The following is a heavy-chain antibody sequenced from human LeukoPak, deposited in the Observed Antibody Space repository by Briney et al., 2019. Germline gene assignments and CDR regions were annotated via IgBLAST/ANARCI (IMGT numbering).Heavy chain of an antibody. CDR2: IYYSGST. CDR3: ARVSHSNFDYYYGMDV. J-gene: IGHJ6*02. D-gene: IGHD4-11*01. Sequence: SETLSLTCTVSGGSISSSSYSWGWIRQPPGKGLEWIGSIYYSGSTYYNPSLKSRVTISVDTSKNQFSLKLSSVTAADTAVYYCARVSHSNFDYYYGMDVWGQGTTVTVSS. CDR1: GGSISSSSYS. V-gene: IGHV4-39*01.